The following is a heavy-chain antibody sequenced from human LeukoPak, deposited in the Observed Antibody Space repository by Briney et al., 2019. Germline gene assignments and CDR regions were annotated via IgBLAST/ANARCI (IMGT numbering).Heavy chain of an antibody. CDR3: ARDRWELQNFDY. V-gene: IGHV3-30*03. CDR1: GFTFNNYG. J-gene: IGHJ4*02. D-gene: IGHD1-26*01. CDR2: ISYDGSNK. Sequence: PGGSLRLSCAASGFTFNNYGMHWVRQAPGKGLEWVAVISYDGSNKYYADSVKGRFTISRDNSKNTLYLQMNSLRAEDTAVYYCARDRWELQNFDYWGQGTLVTVSS.